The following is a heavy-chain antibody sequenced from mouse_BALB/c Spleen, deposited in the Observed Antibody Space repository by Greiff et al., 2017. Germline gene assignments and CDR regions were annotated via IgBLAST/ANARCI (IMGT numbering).Heavy chain of an antibody. CDR3: AGGSQAWFAY. CDR2: IDPENGDT. V-gene: IGHV14-4*02. CDR1: GFNIKDYY. J-gene: IGHJ3*01. Sequence: VQLQQSGAELVRSGASVKLSCTASGFNIKDYYMHWVKQRPEQGLEWIGWIDPENGDTEYAPKFQGKATMTADTSSNTAYLQLSSLTSEDTAVYYCAGGSQAWFAYWGQGTLVTVSA.